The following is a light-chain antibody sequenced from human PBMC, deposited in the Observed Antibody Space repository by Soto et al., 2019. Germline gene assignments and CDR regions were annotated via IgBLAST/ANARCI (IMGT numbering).Light chain of an antibody. CDR2: EVS. V-gene: IGLV2-14*02. Sequence: QSVLTQPASVSGSPGQSITISCTGTSSDVGSYNLVSWYQQYPGKAPKLMIYEVSYRPSGVSNRFSGSKSGNTASLTISGLQAEDEADYYCSSFTTSSTRVFGIGTKVTVL. J-gene: IGLJ1*01. CDR1: SSDVGSYNL. CDR3: SSFTTSSTRV.